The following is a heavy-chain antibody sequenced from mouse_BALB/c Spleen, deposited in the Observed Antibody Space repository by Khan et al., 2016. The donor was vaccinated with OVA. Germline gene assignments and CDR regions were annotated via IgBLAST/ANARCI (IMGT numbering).Heavy chain of an antibody. V-gene: IGHV1-7*01. D-gene: IGHD1-1*01. Sequence: VQLQQSGAELAKPGASVKMSCKASGYTFINYWILWVKQRPGQGLEWIGYINPSTGYTEYNQNFKEKATLTADKSSSTAYMQLSSLTSEDSAVXYCARRCLRWDFDYWGQGTTLTVSS. J-gene: IGHJ2*01. CDR3: ARRCLRWDFDY. CDR2: INPSTGYT. CDR1: GYTFINYW.